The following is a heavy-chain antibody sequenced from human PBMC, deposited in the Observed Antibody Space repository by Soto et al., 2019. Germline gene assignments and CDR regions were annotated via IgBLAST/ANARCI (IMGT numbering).Heavy chain of an antibody. CDR1: GYTFTSYY. V-gene: IGHV1-46*01. Sequence: ASVKVSCKASGYTFTSYYMHWVRQAPGQGLEWMGIINPSGGSTSYAQKFQGRVTMTRDTSTSTVYMELSSLRSEDTAVYYCARDPRVRKTTVTTHNWFDPWGQGTLVTVSS. CDR3: ARDPRVRKTTVTTHNWFDP. D-gene: IGHD4-17*01. CDR2: INPSGGST. J-gene: IGHJ5*02.